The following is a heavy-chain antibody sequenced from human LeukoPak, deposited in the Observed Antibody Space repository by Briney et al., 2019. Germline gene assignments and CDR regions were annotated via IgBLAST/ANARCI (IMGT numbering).Heavy chain of an antibody. Sequence: GASVKVSCKASGYTFTSYYMHWVRQAPGQGLEWMGIINPSGGSTSYAQKFQGRVTMTRDTSTSTVYMELSSLRSEDTAVYYCARDPMIVGGWPQSVAFDIWGQGTMVTVSS. CDR1: GYTFTSYY. D-gene: IGHD3-22*01. CDR2: INPSGGST. CDR3: ARDPMIVGGWPQSVAFDI. J-gene: IGHJ3*02. V-gene: IGHV1-46*01.